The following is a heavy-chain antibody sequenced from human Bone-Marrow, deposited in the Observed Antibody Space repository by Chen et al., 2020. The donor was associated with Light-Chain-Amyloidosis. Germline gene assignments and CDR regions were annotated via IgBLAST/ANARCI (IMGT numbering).Heavy chain of an antibody. CDR1: GFTFSSYS. CDR2: ISSSSSYI. D-gene: IGHD2-21*01. Sequence: EVQLVESGGGLVKPGGSLRLSCAASGFTFSSYSMNWVRQAPGKGLELVSSISSSSSYIYYADSVKGRFTISRDNAKNSLYLQMNSLRAEDTAVYYCARDGDIIVVVKKAFDIWGQGTMVTVSS. V-gene: IGHV3-21*01. CDR3: ARDGDIIVVVKKAFDI. J-gene: IGHJ3*02.